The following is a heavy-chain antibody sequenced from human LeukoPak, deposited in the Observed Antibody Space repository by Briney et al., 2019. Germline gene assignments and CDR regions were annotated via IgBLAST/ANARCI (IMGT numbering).Heavy chain of an antibody. V-gene: IGHV4-4*09. CDR1: GVSITSDY. Sequence: TSETLSLTCTVSGVSITSDYWSWIRQPPGKGLEWIGFLYTGGNTIYNPSLKSRVTISVDTSKNQFSLKLTSVTAADAAVYYCSRSSTYYGSFDPWGQGTLVTVSS. D-gene: IGHD3-3*01. CDR3: SRSSTYYGSFDP. CDR2: LYTGGNT. J-gene: IGHJ5*02.